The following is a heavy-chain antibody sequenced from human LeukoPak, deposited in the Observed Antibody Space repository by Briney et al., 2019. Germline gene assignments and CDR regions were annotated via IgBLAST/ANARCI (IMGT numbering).Heavy chain of an antibody. V-gene: IGHV4-31*03. CDR2: IYYSGST. CDR1: GGSISSGGYY. Sequence: PSETLSLTCTVSGGSISSGGYYWSWIRQHPGKGLEWIGYIYYSGSTYYNPSLKSRVTISVDTSKNQFSLKLSSVTAADTAVYYCARAIEEMYNWFGPWGQGTLVTVSS. CDR3: ARAIEEMYNWFGP. J-gene: IGHJ5*02.